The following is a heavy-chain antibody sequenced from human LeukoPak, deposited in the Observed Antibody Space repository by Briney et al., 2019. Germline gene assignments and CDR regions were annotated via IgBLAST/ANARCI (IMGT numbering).Heavy chain of an antibody. D-gene: IGHD3-10*01. CDR2: IRYDGSNK. V-gene: IGHV3-30*02. Sequence: GGSLRLSCAASGFTFSSYGMHWVRQAPGKGLEWVAFIRYDGSNKYYADSVKGRFTISRDNSKNTLYLQMNSLRAEDTAVYYCAKDRYYYGSGSYIPIDYWGQGTLVTVSS. CDR3: AKDRYYYGSGSYIPIDY. CDR1: GFTFSSYG. J-gene: IGHJ4*02.